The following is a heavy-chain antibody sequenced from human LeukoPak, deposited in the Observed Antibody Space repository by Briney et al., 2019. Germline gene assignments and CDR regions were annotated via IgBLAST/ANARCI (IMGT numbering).Heavy chain of an antibody. Sequence: SETLSLTCAVYGGSFSGYYWSWIRQPPGKGLEWIGEINHSGSTNYNPSLKSRVTISVDTSKNQFSLKLSSVNAADTAVYYCARVARIVVVITEYAFDIWGQGTMVTVSS. D-gene: IGHD3-22*01. J-gene: IGHJ3*02. CDR3: ARVARIVVVITEYAFDI. CDR1: GGSFSGYY. CDR2: INHSGST. V-gene: IGHV4-34*01.